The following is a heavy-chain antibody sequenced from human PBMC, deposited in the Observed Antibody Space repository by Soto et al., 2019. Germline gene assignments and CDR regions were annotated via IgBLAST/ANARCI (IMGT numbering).Heavy chain of an antibody. CDR2: IYYSGST. Sequence: QVQLQESGPGLVKPSQTLSLTCTVSGGSLSSGDYYWSWIRQPPGKGLEWIGYIYYSGSTYYNPSLKSRVTISVDKSKTQFSLKLRSVTAADTAVYYCASSLWLGELLSPNWFDPWGQGTLVTVSS. D-gene: IGHD3-10*01. V-gene: IGHV4-30-4*01. CDR1: GGSLSSGDYY. CDR3: ASSLWLGELLSPNWFDP. J-gene: IGHJ5*02.